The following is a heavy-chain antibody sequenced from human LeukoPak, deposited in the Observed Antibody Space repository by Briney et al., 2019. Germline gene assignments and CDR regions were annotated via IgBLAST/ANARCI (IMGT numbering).Heavy chain of an antibody. Sequence: GGSLRLSCAASGFTFDDYGMSWVRQAPGKGLEWVSGINWNGGSTGYADSVKGRFTISRDNAKNSLYLQMNSLRAEDTALYYCARVRVEAVAYDRRGKYFDYWGQGTLVTVSS. D-gene: IGHD6-19*01. V-gene: IGHV3-20*04. CDR2: INWNGGST. CDR3: ARVRVEAVAYDRRGKYFDY. J-gene: IGHJ4*02. CDR1: GFTFDDYG.